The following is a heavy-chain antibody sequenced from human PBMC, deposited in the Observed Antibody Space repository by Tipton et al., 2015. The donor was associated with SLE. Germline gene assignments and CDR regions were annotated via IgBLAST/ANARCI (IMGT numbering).Heavy chain of an antibody. CDR2: IYTSGST. CDR1: GGSISSGSYY. Sequence: LRLSCTVSGGSISSGSYYWSWIRQPAGKGLEWIGHIYTSGSTNYNPSLKSRVTISVDTSKNQFSLKLSSVTAADTAVYYCARVGIAAPGYFDYWGQGTLVTVSS. CDR3: ARVGIAAPGYFDY. J-gene: IGHJ4*02. V-gene: IGHV4-61*09. D-gene: IGHD6-13*01.